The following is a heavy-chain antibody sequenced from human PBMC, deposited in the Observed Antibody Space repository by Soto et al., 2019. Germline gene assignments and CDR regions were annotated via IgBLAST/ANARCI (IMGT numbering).Heavy chain of an antibody. V-gene: IGHV4-39*01. CDR3: ARHRRYGDYPYYYYYMDV. CDR1: GGSISSSTYY. J-gene: IGHJ6*03. D-gene: IGHD4-17*01. Sequence: QLQLQESGPGLVKPSETLSLTCTVAGGSISSSTYYWGWIRQPPGKGLEWTGSIYYSGSTYYNPSLKSRVTISVDTSKNQFSLNLSSVTAADTAAYYCARHRRYGDYPYYYYYMDVWGKGTTVTVSS. CDR2: IYYSGST.